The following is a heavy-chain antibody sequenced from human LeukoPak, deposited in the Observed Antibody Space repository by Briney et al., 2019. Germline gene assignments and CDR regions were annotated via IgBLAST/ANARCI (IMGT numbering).Heavy chain of an antibody. Sequence: GGSLRLSCTASGFVFSDYTMSWVRQAPGKGLEWVSFISGSGGSTKYADSVKGRFTISRDNAKNSLYLQMNSLRAEDTAVYYCARDFITMGATWGQGTLVTVSS. CDR2: ISGSGGST. V-gene: IGHV3-21*01. J-gene: IGHJ4*02. CDR3: ARDFITMGAT. D-gene: IGHD1-26*01. CDR1: GFVFSDYT.